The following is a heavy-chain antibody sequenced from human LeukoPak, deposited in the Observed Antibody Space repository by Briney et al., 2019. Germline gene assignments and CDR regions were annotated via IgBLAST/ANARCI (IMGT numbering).Heavy chain of an antibody. J-gene: IGHJ4*02. CDR2: ISYDGSNK. D-gene: IGHD4-17*01. Sequence: PGGSLRLSCAASGFTFSSYGMHWVRQAPGKGLEWVAVISYDGSNKYYADSVKCRFTISRDNSKNTLYLQMNSLRAEDTAVYCCAKEQGTVSTRGVGDYWGQGTLVTVSS. CDR1: GFTFSSYG. CDR3: AKEQGTVSTRGVGDY. V-gene: IGHV3-30*18.